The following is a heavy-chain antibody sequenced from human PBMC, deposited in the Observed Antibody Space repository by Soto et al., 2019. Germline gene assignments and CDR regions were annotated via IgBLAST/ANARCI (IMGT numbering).Heavy chain of an antibody. J-gene: IGHJ4*02. CDR2: MNPNSGNT. CDR3: ARSIAAAGFGIDY. V-gene: IGHV1-8*01. Sequence: ASVKVSCKASGYTFTSYDINWVREATGPGLERMGWMNPNSGNTGYAQKFQGRVTMTRNTSISTAYMELSSLRSEDTAVYYCARSIAAAGFGIDYWGQGTLVTVSS. D-gene: IGHD6-13*01. CDR1: GYTFTSYD.